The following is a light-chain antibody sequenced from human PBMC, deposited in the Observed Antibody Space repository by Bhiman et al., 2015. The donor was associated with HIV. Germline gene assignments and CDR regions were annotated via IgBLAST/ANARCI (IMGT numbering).Light chain of an antibody. CDR2: SDT. J-gene: IGLJ1*01. Sequence: SSELTQDPAVSVALGQTVRITCQGDILGTSYAAWYRQKPGQAPLLVVYSDTSRPSGISDRLFGSKSGNTASLTITGAQAEDEADYYCYSRDTSGDPLYVFGPGTRVTVL. CDR1: ILGTSY. V-gene: IGLV3-19*01. CDR3: YSRDTSGDPLYV.